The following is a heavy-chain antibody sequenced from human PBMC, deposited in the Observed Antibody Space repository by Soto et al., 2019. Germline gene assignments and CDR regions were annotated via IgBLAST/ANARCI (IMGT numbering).Heavy chain of an antibody. CDR1: GGSFSGYY. J-gene: IGHJ4*02. Sequence: SSETLSLTCAVYGGSFSGYYWSWIRQPPGKGLEWIGEINHSGSTNYNPSLKSRVTISVDTPKNQFSLKLSSVTAADTAVYYCARRGASGATEPTNFDYWGQGTLVTVSS. D-gene: IGHD1-26*01. CDR2: INHSGST. V-gene: IGHV4-34*01. CDR3: ARRGASGATEPTNFDY.